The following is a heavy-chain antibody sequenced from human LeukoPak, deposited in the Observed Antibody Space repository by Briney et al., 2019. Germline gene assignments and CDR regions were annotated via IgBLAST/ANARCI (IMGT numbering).Heavy chain of an antibody. CDR2: VKQDGSEK. Sequence: PGGSLRLSCAASGFTFSNYWMAWVRQAPGKGLEWVASVKQDGSEKNYVDSVKGRFTISRDNAKNSLYLQMNSLRAEDTAMYYCARDLRALRLSIAVPDYWGQGTLVTVSS. V-gene: IGHV3-7*01. CDR3: ARDLRALRLSIAVPDY. CDR1: GFTFSNYW. D-gene: IGHD6-19*01. J-gene: IGHJ4*02.